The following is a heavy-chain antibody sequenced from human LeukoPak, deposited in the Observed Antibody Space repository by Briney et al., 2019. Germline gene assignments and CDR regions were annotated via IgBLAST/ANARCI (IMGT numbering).Heavy chain of an antibody. J-gene: IGHJ6*03. CDR2: IYHSGST. CDR1: GYSISSGYY. V-gene: IGHV4-38-2*02. Sequence: SETLSLTCTVSGYSISSGYYWGWIRQPPGKGLEWIGSIYHSGSTYYNPSLKSRVTISVDTSKNQFSLKLSSVTAADTAVYYCARGVGSSSWYLRPPLYYYYYMDVWGKGTTVTVSS. CDR3: ARGVGSSSWYLRPPLYYYYYMDV. D-gene: IGHD6-13*01.